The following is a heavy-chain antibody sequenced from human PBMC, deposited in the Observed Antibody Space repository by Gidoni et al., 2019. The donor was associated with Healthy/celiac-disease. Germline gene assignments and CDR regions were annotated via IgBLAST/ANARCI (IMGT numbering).Heavy chain of an antibody. CDR3: ARHAEITYYYDSSGYRRPFDY. D-gene: IGHD3-22*01. J-gene: IGHJ4*02. V-gene: IGHV4-39*01. Sequence: QLQLQESGPGLVKPSETLSLTCTVSGGSISSSSYYWGWIRQPPGKGLEWIGSIYYSGSTYYNPSLKSRVTISVDTSKNQFSLKLSSVTAADTAVYYCARHAEITYYYDSSGYRRPFDYWGQGTLVTVSS. CDR1: GGSISSSSYY. CDR2: IYYSGST.